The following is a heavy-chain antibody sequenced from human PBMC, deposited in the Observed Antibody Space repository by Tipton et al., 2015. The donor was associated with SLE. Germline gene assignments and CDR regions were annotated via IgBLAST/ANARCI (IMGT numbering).Heavy chain of an antibody. CDR3: ARVSSSSSPRTYGMDV. J-gene: IGHJ6*02. CDR1: GGSISSHY. V-gene: IGHV4-59*11. D-gene: IGHD6-6*01. Sequence: TLSLTCTVSGGSISSHYWSWIRQPPGKGLEWIGYIYYSGSTNYNPSLKSRVTISVDTSKNQFSPKLSSVTAADTAVYYCARVSSSSSPRTYGMDVWGQGTTVTVSS. CDR2: IYYSGST.